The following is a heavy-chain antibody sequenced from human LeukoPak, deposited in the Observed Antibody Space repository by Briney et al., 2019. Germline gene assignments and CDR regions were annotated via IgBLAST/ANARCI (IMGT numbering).Heavy chain of an antibody. D-gene: IGHD3-22*01. V-gene: IGHV3-9*01. Sequence: GGSLRLSCAASGFTFDDYAMHWVRQAPGKGLEWVSGISWNSGSIGYADSVKGRFTISRDNAKSSLYLQMNSLRAEDTALYYCAKDTYYYDSSGYDYWGQGTLVTVSS. CDR1: GFTFDDYA. CDR3: AKDTYYYDSSGYDY. J-gene: IGHJ4*02. CDR2: ISWNSGSI.